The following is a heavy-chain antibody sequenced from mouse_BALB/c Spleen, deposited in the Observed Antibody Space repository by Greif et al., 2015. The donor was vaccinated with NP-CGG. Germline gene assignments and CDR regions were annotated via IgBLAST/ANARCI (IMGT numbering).Heavy chain of an antibody. D-gene: IGHD2-4*01. V-gene: IGHV1-9*01. J-gene: IGHJ4*01. Sequence: VKLMESGAELMKPGASVKISCKATGYTFSSYWIEWVKQRPGHGLEWIGEILPGSGSTNYNEKFKGKATFTADTSSNTAYMQLSSLTSEDSAVYYCARYDYDYAMDYWGQGTSVTVSS. CDR2: ILPGSGST. CDR1: GYTFSSYW. CDR3: ARYDYDYAMDY.